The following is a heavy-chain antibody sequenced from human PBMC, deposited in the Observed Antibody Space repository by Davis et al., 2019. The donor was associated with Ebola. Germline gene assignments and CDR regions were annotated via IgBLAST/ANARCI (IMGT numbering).Heavy chain of an antibody. CDR3: ARAGEGVYYYDSSGRNRGYMDV. CDR1: GYTFTSYG. Sequence: ASVKVSCKASGYTFTSYGISWVRQAPGQGLEWMGWISAYNGNTNYAQKLQGRVTMTTDTSTSTAYMELRSLRSDDTAVYYRARAGEGVYYYDSSGRNRGYMDVWGKGTTVTVSS. D-gene: IGHD3-22*01. CDR2: ISAYNGNT. V-gene: IGHV1-18*01. J-gene: IGHJ6*03.